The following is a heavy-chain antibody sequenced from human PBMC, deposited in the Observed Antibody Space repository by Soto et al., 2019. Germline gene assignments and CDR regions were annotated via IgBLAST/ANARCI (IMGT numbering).Heavy chain of an antibody. CDR2: INWNSGSK. Sequence: VRLVESGGGLVQPGRSLRLSCAASGFTFEDYAMHWVRQAPGKGLEWVSGINWNSGSKAYADSVKGRFTISRENAENSLYLEMNSLRVEDTAFYYCAKGARPLRYFDNPDYWGQGTLITVSS. V-gene: IGHV3-9*01. J-gene: IGHJ4*02. CDR3: AKGARPLRYFDNPDY. CDR1: GFTFEDYA. D-gene: IGHD3-9*01.